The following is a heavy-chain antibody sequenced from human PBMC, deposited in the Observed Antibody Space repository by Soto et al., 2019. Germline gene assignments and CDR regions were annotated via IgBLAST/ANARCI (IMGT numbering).Heavy chain of an antibody. Sequence: PGVSLRLSCAASGFTFTRYSMNWVRQAPGKGLEWVSSISSTTNYIYYGDSMKGRFTISRDNAKNSLYLEMNSLRAEDTAVYYCARESEDLTSNFDYWGQGTPVTVSS. CDR3: ARESEDLTSNFDY. J-gene: IGHJ4*02. CDR1: GFTFTRYS. CDR2: ISSTTNYI. V-gene: IGHV3-21*06.